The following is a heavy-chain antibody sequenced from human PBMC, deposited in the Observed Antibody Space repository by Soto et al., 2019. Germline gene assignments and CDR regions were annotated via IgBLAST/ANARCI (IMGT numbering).Heavy chain of an antibody. V-gene: IGHV1-69*02. Sequence: QVQVVQSGAEVKKPESSVKVSCKPSGGTFNTYTVNWVRLAPGHGLEWMGRFIPILDMANYAEKFQDRVTITADLSTFTAYMELNSRTSDDTAVYYCAITYCRDNSCPRDFDFWGPGTRVTVSS. J-gene: IGHJ4*02. CDR2: FIPILDMA. CDR3: AITYCRDNSCPRDFDF. CDR1: GGTFNTYT. D-gene: IGHD2-15*01.